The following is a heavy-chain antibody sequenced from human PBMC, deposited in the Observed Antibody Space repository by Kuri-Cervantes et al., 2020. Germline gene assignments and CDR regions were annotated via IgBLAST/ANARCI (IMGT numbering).Heavy chain of an antibody. CDR3: ARGRYDFWSGCFDI. Sequence: SETLSPTCPVYGGSFSGYYWSWIRQPPGKGLEWIGEINHSGSTNYNPSLKSRVTISVDTSKNQFSLKLSSVTAADTAVYYCARGRYDFWSGCFDIWGQGTMVTVSS. J-gene: IGHJ3*02. V-gene: IGHV4-34*01. CDR1: GGSFSGYY. D-gene: IGHD3-3*01. CDR2: INHSGST.